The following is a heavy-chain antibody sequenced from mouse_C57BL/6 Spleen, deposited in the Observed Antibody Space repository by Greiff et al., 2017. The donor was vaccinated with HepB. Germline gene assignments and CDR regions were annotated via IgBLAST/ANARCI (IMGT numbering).Heavy chain of an antibody. V-gene: IGHV5-17*01. Sequence: DVQLVESGGGLVKPGGSLKLSCAASGFTFSDYGMHWVRQAPEKGLEWVAYISSGSSTIYYADTVKGRFTISRDNAKNTLFLQMTSLRSEDTAMYYCARPGWGAWFAYWGQGTLVTVSA. CDR1: GFTFSDYG. CDR3: ARPGWGAWFAY. J-gene: IGHJ3*01. CDR2: ISSGSSTI. D-gene: IGHD1-1*02.